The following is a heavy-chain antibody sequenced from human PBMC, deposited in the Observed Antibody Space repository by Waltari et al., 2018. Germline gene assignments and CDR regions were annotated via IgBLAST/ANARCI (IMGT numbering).Heavy chain of an antibody. J-gene: IGHJ4*02. V-gene: IGHV1-69*01. D-gene: IGHD6-13*01. Sequence: QVQLVQSGAEVQKPGSSVKVSCTDSGGTFSSYAISWVRQAPGQGLEWMGGIIPIFGTANYAQKFQGRVTITADESTSTAYMELSSLRSEDTAVYYCARGRQLVLDFDYWGQGTLVTVSS. CDR2: IIPIFGTA. CDR3: ARGRQLVLDFDY. CDR1: GGTFSSYA.